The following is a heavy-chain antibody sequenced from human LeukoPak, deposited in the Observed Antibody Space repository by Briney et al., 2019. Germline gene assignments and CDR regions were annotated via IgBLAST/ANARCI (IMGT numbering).Heavy chain of an antibody. D-gene: IGHD3-22*01. CDR3: AKDRYYYDSSGTRFDY. CDR2: ISWNSGSI. CDR1: GFTFDDYA. Sequence: GRSLRLSCAASGFTFDDYAMHWVRQAPGKGLEWVSGISWNSGSIGYADSVKGRFTISRDNAKNSLYLQMNSLRAEDTALYYCAKDRYYYDSSGTRFDYWGQGTLVTVSS. J-gene: IGHJ4*02. V-gene: IGHV3-9*01.